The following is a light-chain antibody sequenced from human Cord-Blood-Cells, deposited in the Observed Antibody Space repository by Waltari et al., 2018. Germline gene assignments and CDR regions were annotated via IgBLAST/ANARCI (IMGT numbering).Light chain of an antibody. CDR3: QPCDSSPWV. Sequence: NFMLTQPHSVSESPGQTVTIPCTRSSGSIASNYVQWSQQRPGSAPTTGIYEDNPRPAGAHVRLSSSIDSASNSASLNISGLKSENWADYYGQPCDSSPWVCGGEAMLTVL. J-gene: IGLJ3*02. V-gene: IGLV6-57*03. CDR1: SGSIASNY. CDR2: EDN.